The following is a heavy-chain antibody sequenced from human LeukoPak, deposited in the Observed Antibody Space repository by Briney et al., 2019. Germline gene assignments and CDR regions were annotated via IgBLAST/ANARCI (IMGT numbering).Heavy chain of an antibody. CDR1: GGSFSGYY. Sequence: PSETLSLTCAVYGGSFSGYYWSWIRQPPGKGLEWIGEINHSGSTNYNPSLKSRVTISVDTSKNQFSLKLSSVTAADTAVYYCARVRGYYYCMDVWGKGTTVTVSS. D-gene: IGHD3-10*01. CDR3: ARVRGYYYCMDV. J-gene: IGHJ6*03. V-gene: IGHV4-34*01. CDR2: INHSGST.